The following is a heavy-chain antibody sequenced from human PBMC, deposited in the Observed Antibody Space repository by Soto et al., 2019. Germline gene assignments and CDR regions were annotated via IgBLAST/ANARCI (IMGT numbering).Heavy chain of an antibody. V-gene: IGHV4-61*03. J-gene: IGHJ6*02. D-gene: IGHD3-22*01. CDR3: ARDTYYYDSSGYYDRYYYYGMDV. CDR1: GGSVSRDSNC. CDR2: IYYSGPS. Sequence: PSETLSLTCNVAGGSVSRDSNCWSWIRQPPGKGREWIGYIYYSGPSRYNPSLESRLTISIDTSKNHFSLKLSSVTAADTAVYYCARDTYYYDSSGYYDRYYYYGMDVWGQGTTVTVSS.